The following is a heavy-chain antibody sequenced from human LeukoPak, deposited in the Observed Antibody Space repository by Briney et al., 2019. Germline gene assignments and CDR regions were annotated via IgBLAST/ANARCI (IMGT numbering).Heavy chain of an antibody. V-gene: IGHV1-69*05. Sequence: SVKVSCKASGGTLSSYAISWVRRAPGQGLEWMGGIIPIFGTANYAQKFQGRVTITTDESTSTAYMELSSLRSEDTAVYYCARGVPKVGAADYWGQGTLVTVSS. CDR2: IIPIFGTA. D-gene: IGHD1-26*01. CDR3: ARGVPKVGAADY. J-gene: IGHJ4*02. CDR1: GGTLSSYA.